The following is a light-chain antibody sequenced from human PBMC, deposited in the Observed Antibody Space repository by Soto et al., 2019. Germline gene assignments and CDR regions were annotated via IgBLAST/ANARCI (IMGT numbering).Light chain of an antibody. CDR1: QSLVYSDGNTY. J-gene: IGKJ2*01. V-gene: IGKV2-30*01. CDR3: MQGTHWPQKT. Sequence: DVVMTQSPLSLPVTLGQPASISCRSSQSLVYSDGNTYLSWFQQRPGQPPRRLIYKVSNRDSGVPDRFSGSGSGTDFTLKISRVEAEDVGVYYCMQGTHWPQKTFGQGTKLQIK. CDR2: KVS.